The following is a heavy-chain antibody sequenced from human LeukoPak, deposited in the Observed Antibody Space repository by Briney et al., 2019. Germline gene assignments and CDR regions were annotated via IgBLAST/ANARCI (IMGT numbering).Heavy chain of an antibody. CDR3: AVNSTKHTFDI. CDR2: IYYSGGT. D-gene: IGHD1-1*01. Sequence: SQTLSLTCTASGGSMSPFYWSWIRQSPGKGLEWIGSIYYSGGTNYNPSLKSRVTISVDTSKNQFSLELSSVSAADTAVYYCAVNSTKHTFDIWGQGTMVTVSS. J-gene: IGHJ3*02. V-gene: IGHV4-59*08. CDR1: GGSMSPFY.